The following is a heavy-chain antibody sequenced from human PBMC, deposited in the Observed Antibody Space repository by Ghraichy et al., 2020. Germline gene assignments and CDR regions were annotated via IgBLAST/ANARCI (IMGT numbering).Heavy chain of an antibody. CDR1: GGSVSGYY. J-gene: IGHJ5*01. CDR3: ARDRSGSSCYDS. V-gene: IGHV4-59*02. Sequence: SETLSLTCTVSGGSVSGYYWSWIRQPPGKGLEWIGYIYYSGSTDYNPSLKSRVTIVLDTSKNQFSLKLRSVTAADTAVYYCARDRSGSSCYDSWGQGTLVTVST. D-gene: IGHD2-15*01. CDR2: IYYSGST.